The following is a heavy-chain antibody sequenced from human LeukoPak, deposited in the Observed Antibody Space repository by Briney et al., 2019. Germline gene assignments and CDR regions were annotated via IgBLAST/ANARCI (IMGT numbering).Heavy chain of an antibody. J-gene: IGHJ6*03. D-gene: IGHD6-13*01. Sequence: GASVKVSCKASGGTFSSYAISWVRQAPGQGLEWMGGIIPIFGTANYAQKFQGRVTITADESTSTAYMELSSLRSEDTAVYYCARATQSSSSRGYYYYMDVWGKGTTVTVSS. CDR3: ARATQSSSSRGYYYYMDV. V-gene: IGHV1-69*13. CDR2: IIPIFGTA. CDR1: GGTFSSYA.